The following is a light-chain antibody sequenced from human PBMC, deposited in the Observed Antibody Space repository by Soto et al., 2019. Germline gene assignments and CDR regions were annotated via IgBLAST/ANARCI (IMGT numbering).Light chain of an antibody. CDR2: DVS. Sequence: QSALTQPASASGSPGQSVTISCTGTNSDIGGYNFVSWYQQHPGNAPNLIIYDVSGRPSGVPDRFSGSKSGNAASLTVSGLQAADEARYYCSSYAASDWYVFGGGPKLTVL. J-gene: IGLJ3*02. CDR1: NSDIGGYNF. V-gene: IGLV2-8*01. CDR3: SSYAASDWYV.